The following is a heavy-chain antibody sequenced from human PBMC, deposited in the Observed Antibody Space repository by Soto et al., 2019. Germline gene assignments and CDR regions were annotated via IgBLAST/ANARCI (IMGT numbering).Heavy chain of an antibody. CDR1: GGTFSSNA. Sequence: QVQLVQSGAEVKKPGSSVKVSCKASGGTFSSNAFSWVRQAPGQGLEWMGGIIPIFGKPNYAQKFQGRVRITADKSTSTAYMELSSLSSDDTAVYYCARDLGVVVTASGGMDVWGQGTTVTVSS. CDR2: IIPIFGKP. CDR3: ARDLGVVVTASGGMDV. J-gene: IGHJ6*02. V-gene: IGHV1-69*06. D-gene: IGHD2-21*02.